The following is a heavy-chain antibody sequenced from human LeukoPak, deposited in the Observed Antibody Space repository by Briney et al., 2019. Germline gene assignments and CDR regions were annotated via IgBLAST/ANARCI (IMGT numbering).Heavy chain of an antibody. Sequence: GRSLRLSCAASGFTFSSYGMHWVRQAPGKGLEWVAVISYDGSNKYYADSVKGRFTISRDNSKNTLYLQMNSLRAEDTAVYYCVKPEGSSWYVVTVYFQHWGQGTLVTVSS. D-gene: IGHD6-13*01. CDR3: VKPEGSSWYVVTVYFQH. V-gene: IGHV3-30*18. CDR2: ISYDGSNK. CDR1: GFTFSSYG. J-gene: IGHJ1*01.